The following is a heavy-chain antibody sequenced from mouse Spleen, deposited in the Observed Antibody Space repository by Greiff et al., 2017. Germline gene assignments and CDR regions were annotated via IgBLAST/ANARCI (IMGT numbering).Heavy chain of an antibody. CDR1: GYTFTSYD. Sequence: QVQLQQSGPELVKPGASVKLSCKASGYTFTSYDINWVKQRPGQGLEWIGWIYPRDGSTKYNEKFKGKATLTADKSSSTAYMELRSLTSEDSAVYFCARPGMITTDAMDYWGQGTSVTVSS. J-gene: IGHJ4*01. CDR2: IYPRDGST. CDR3: ARPGMITTDAMDY. V-gene: IGHV1-85*01. D-gene: IGHD2-4*01.